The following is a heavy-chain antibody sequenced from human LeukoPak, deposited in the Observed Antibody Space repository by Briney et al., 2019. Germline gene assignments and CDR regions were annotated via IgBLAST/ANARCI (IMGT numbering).Heavy chain of an antibody. V-gene: IGHV5-51*01. D-gene: IGHD3-10*01. CDR3: ARSGSSNYYGLDV. CDR1: GYSFTSYW. Sequence: GESLKISCKGSGYSFTSYWIAWVRQMPGKGLEWMGIIYPGDSDTTYSPSFQGQVTISADKSISTAYLQWSSLRASDIAMYYCARSGSSNYYGLDVWGQGTTVTVSS. CDR2: IYPGDSDT. J-gene: IGHJ6*02.